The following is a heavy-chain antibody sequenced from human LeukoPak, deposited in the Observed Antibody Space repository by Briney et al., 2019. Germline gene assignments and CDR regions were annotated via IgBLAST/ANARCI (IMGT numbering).Heavy chain of an antibody. J-gene: IGHJ5*02. D-gene: IGHD2-2*01. Sequence: PSQTLSLTCTVSGGSISSGDYFWSWIRQPPGKGLEWLGYIYYSGSTYYNPSLKSRVTISVDTSKNQFSLKLGSVTAADTAVYYCAREKHIVVVPAAPSEGTWFDPWGQGTLVTVSS. CDR1: GGSISSGDYF. CDR2: IYYSGST. CDR3: AREKHIVVVPAAPSEGTWFDP. V-gene: IGHV4-30-4*08.